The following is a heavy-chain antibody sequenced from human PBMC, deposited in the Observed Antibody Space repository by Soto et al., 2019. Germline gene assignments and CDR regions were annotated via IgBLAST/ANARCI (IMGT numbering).Heavy chain of an antibody. J-gene: IGHJ4*02. CDR1: GGSFKSGSYY. V-gene: IGHV4-61*01. CDR3: ARDYDYFDH. Sequence: QVLLQESGPGLLRPSETLSLTCTVSGGSFKSGSYYWSWVREPPGKGLEWIGYVYYTGRTSYSPSLQSRVTISADTSKNLFSLILTSVTTADTAVYYCARDYDYFDHWGQGSLVTVSS. D-gene: IGHD3-16*01. CDR2: VYYTGRT.